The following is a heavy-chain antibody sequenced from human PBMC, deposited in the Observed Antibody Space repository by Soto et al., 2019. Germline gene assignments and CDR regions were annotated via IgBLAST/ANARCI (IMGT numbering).Heavy chain of an antibody. Sequence: QVQLVESGGGVVQPGRSLRLSCAASGFTFSSYGMHWVRQAPGKGLEWVADIWYDGSNKYYADSVKGRFTISRDNSKNTLYLQINGLRAEDTAVYYCASDYCCRNASSVDCNYFDPWGQGTLVTVSS. V-gene: IGHV3-33*01. CDR2: IWYDGSNK. CDR1: GFTFSSYG. CDR3: ASDYCCRNASSVDCNYFDP. J-gene: IGHJ5*02. D-gene: IGHD4-4*01.